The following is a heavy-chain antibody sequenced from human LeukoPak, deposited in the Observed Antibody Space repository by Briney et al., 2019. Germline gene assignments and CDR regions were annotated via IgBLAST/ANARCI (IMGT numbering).Heavy chain of an antibody. Sequence: GASVQVSCKASGYTFSSYYMHWVRQAPGQGLEWLGIINLSGGSTHYPQKFQDRVTMTRDTSTSTVYMELSSLRSEDTAVYYCARDLDYGEKSEDYWGQGTLVTVSS. D-gene: IGHD4/OR15-4a*01. CDR2: INLSGGST. V-gene: IGHV1-46*01. CDR1: GYTFSSYY. J-gene: IGHJ4*02. CDR3: ARDLDYGEKSEDY.